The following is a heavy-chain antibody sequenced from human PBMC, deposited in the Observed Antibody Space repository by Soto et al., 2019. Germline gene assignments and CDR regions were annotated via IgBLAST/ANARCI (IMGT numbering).Heavy chain of an antibody. Sequence: QVQLVQSGPEVRKPGDSVTVSCKTSGFTFSGSAVQWVRQIRGQGLEWIGWIVVGSGKAKYAPKFQQRVTISRDKSTNTAYLEVNSLRHGDTDIYYCTVDTYGPDYWGQGTLVTVSS. CDR3: TVDTYGPDY. CDR1: GFTFSGSA. J-gene: IGHJ4*02. D-gene: IGHD2-8*01. V-gene: IGHV1-58*01. CDR2: IVVGSGKA.